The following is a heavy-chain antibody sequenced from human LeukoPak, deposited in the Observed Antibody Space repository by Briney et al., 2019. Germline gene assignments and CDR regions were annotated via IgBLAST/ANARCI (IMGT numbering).Heavy chain of an antibody. CDR3: ARSTYYYDSSREGGAFDI. CDR1: GFTFSSYE. J-gene: IGHJ3*02. CDR2: ISSSGSTI. D-gene: IGHD3-22*01. Sequence: GGSLRLSCAASGFTFSSYEMNWVRQAPGKGLEGVSYISSSGSTIYYADSVKGRFTISRDNAKNSLYLQMNSLRAEDTAVYYCARSTYYYDSSREGGAFDIWGQGTMVTVSS. V-gene: IGHV3-48*03.